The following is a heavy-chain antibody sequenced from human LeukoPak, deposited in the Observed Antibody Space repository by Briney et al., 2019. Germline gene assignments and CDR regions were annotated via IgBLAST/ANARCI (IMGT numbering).Heavy chain of an antibody. D-gene: IGHD3-22*01. Sequence: SSETLSLTCAVYGGSFSGYYWSWIRQPPGKGLEWIGEINHSGSTNYNPSLKSRVTISVDTSKNQFSLKLSSVTAADTAVYYCARGSNPYYYDSSGYYPTYYYYYMDVWGKGTTVTVSS. CDR2: INHSGST. V-gene: IGHV4-34*01. CDR1: GGSFSGYY. CDR3: ARGSNPYYYDSSGYYPTYYYYYMDV. J-gene: IGHJ6*03.